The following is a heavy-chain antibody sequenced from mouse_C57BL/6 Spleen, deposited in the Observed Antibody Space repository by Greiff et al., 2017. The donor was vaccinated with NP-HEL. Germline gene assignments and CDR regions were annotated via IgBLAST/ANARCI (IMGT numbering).Heavy chain of an antibody. CDR2: IWGGGST. CDR1: GFSLTSYG. J-gene: IGHJ1*03. Sequence: VKLVESGPGLVAPSQSLSITCTVSGFSLTSYGVDWVRQPPGKGLEWLGVIWGGGSTNYNSALMSRLSISKDNSKSQVFLKMNSLQTDDTAMYYCAKRASPGSSFYWYFDVWGTGTTVTVSS. CDR3: AKRASPGSSFYWYFDV. D-gene: IGHD1-1*01. V-gene: IGHV2-9*01.